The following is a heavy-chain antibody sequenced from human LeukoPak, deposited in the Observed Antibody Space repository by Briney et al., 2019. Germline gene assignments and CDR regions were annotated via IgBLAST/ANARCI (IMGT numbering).Heavy chain of an antibody. D-gene: IGHD5-18*01. CDR3: AKTGFEVTVRGYSYGGTYFDY. CDR2: IRYDGSNK. J-gene: IGHJ4*02. CDR1: GFTFSSYG. Sequence: PGGSLRLSCAASGFTFSSYGMHWVRQAPGKGLEWVAFIRYDGSNKYYADSVKGRFTISRDNSKNTLYLQMNSLRAEDTAVYYCAKTGFEVTVRGYSYGGTYFDYWGQGTLVTVSS. V-gene: IGHV3-30*02.